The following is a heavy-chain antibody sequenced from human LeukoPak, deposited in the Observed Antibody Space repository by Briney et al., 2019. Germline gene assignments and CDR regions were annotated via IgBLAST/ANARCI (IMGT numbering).Heavy chain of an antibody. Sequence: PETLSLTCTVSGGSIRSYSWSCIWQPPGKGLGWVGYIYYSGSTNYNPSLKSRVTISVDTSKNQFSLKLSSVTAADTAVYYCARVETTIFGVSFAAFDIWGQGTMVTVTS. CDR1: GGSIRSYS. D-gene: IGHD3-3*01. CDR3: ARVETTIFGVSFAAFDI. CDR2: IYYSGST. V-gene: IGHV4-59*01. J-gene: IGHJ3*02.